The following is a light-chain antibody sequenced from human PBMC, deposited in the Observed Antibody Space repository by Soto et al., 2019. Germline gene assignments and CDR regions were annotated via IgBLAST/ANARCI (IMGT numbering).Light chain of an antibody. CDR3: QHYNSPWT. Sequence: DIQMTPSPSTLSASVGDRVTITCRASQSISSLLAWYQQTPGTPPKLLIYAASSLESGVPSRFSGGGSGTESTPTISRLPPDVVASYYRQHYNSPWTFGQGTKVDIK. J-gene: IGKJ1*01. CDR2: AAS. CDR1: QSISSL. V-gene: IGKV1-5*01.